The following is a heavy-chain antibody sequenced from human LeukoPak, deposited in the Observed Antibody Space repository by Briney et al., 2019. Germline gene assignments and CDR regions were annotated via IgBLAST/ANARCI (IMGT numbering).Heavy chain of an antibody. V-gene: IGHV3-48*03. J-gene: IGHJ4*02. D-gene: IGHD6-13*01. CDR2: ITRSGDTI. CDR3: ARDQPSSWYYFDH. CDR1: GFTFSSYE. Sequence: PGGSLRLSCAASGFTFSSYEMNWVRQAPGKGLEWVSYITRSGDTIYYADSVKGRFTISRDNAKNSLYLQMNSLRAEDTAVYYCARDQPSSWYYFDHWGQGTLVTVS.